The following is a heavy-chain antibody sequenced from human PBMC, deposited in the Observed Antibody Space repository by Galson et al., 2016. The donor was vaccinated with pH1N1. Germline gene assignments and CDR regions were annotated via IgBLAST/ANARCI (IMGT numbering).Heavy chain of an antibody. CDR1: GDSVSSNSAT. D-gene: IGHD3-3*01. V-gene: IGHV6-1*01. J-gene: IGHJ3*02. CDR3: ARGVIDYDFWSGYQDHAAFDT. Sequence: SGDSVSSNSATWNWIRQSPSRGLEWLGRAYYRSKWYNDYAESVKSRIIISPDTSKNQLSLQLNSVTPADTAVYYCARGVIDYDFWSGYQDHAAFDTWGQGTMVIVSS. CDR2: AYYRSKWYN.